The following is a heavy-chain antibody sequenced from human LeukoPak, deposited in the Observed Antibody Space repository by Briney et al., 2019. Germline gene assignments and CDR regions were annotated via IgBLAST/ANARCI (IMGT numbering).Heavy chain of an antibody. V-gene: IGHV4-30-2*03. CDR2: VYYIGST. D-gene: IGHD3-10*01. J-gene: IGHJ4*02. CDR1: GGSISSGGYY. Sequence: SQTLSLTCTVSGGSISSGGYYWSWIRQPPGKGLEWIGSVYYIGSTKYNPSLKSRVTISVDTSKNQFSLKLSSVTAADTAVYYCARGSSVLLWFGELLSHISLFDYWGQGTLVTVSS. CDR3: ARGSSVLLWFGELLSHISLFDY.